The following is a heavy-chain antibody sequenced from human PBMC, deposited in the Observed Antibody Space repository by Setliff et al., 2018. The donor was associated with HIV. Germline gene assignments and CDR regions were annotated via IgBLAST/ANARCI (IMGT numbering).Heavy chain of an antibody. D-gene: IGHD1-26*01. CDR1: GYMFIAYG. Sequence: GASVKVSCKTSGYMFIAYGMSWVRRAPGQGLEWMGWIGPYNGRTEYAQEFQGRVSLTIDTSASTAYMELRSLRSEDTAVYYCARDLMGARDYYGMDVWGQGTTVTVSS. CDR3: ARDLMGARDYYGMDV. V-gene: IGHV1-18*01. CDR2: IGPYNGRT. J-gene: IGHJ6*02.